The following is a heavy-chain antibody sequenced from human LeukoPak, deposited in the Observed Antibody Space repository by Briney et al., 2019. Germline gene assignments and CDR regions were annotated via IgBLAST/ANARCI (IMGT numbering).Heavy chain of an antibody. CDR2: ISGSGGST. CDR1: GFTFSSYA. Sequence: GGSLRLSCAASGFTFSSYAMSWVRQAPGKGLEWVSAISGSGGSTYYADSVKGRFTISRDNSKNTLYLQMNSLGAEDTAVYYCAKVSSSDYYYGMDVWGQGTTVTVSS. D-gene: IGHD6-6*01. J-gene: IGHJ6*02. V-gene: IGHV3-23*01. CDR3: AKVSSSDYYYGMDV.